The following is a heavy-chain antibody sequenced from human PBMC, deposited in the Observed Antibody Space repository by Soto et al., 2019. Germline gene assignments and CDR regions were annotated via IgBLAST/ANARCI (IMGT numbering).Heavy chain of an antibody. J-gene: IGHJ4*02. CDR3: ARDHTGYYASSGYYFLDY. D-gene: IGHD3-22*01. V-gene: IGHV1-18*04. Sequence: GASVKVSCKASGYTFTSYGISWVRQAPGQGLEWMGWISAYNGNTNYAQKLQGRVTMTTDTSTSTAYMELRSLRSDDTAVYYCARDHTGYYASSGYYFLDYWGQGTLVTVSS. CDR1: GYTFTSYG. CDR2: ISAYNGNT.